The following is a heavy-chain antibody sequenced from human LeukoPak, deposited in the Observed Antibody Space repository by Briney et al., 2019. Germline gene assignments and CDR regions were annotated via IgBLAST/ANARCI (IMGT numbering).Heavy chain of an antibody. Sequence: GASVKVSCKASGYTFTGYYMHWVRQAPGQGLEWMGWINPNSGGINYAQKFQGRVTMTRDTSISTAYMELSRLRSDDTAVYYCARDGGGSYYDYWGQGTLVTVSS. CDR2: INPNSGGI. D-gene: IGHD1-26*01. J-gene: IGHJ4*02. CDR3: ARDGGGSYYDY. V-gene: IGHV1-2*02. CDR1: GYTFTGYY.